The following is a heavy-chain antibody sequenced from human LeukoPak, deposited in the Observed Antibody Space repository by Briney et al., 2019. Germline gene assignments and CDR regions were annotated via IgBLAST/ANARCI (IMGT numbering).Heavy chain of an antibody. CDR3: ASTPMAKIMYYDFWSGYYPPTV. J-gene: IGHJ4*02. CDR2: ISSSSSYI. D-gene: IGHD3-3*01. CDR1: GFTFSSYS. Sequence: TGGSLRLSCAASGFTFSSYSMNWVRQAPGEGLEWVSSISSSSSYIYYADSVKGRFTISRDNAKNSLYLQMNSLRAEDTAVYYCASTPMAKIMYYDFWSGYYPPTVWGQGTLVTVSS. V-gene: IGHV3-21*01.